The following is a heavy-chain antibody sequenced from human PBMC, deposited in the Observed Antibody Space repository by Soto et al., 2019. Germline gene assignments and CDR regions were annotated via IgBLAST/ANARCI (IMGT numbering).Heavy chain of an antibody. Sequence: PSETLSLTCTVSGGSISSGDYYWSWIRQPPGKGLERIGYIYYSGSTYYNQSLNSRVTISVDTSKNQFSLKLSSVTAANTAVYYCARDARFGGYSGPYYFDYWGQGTLVTVSS. CDR1: GGSISSGDYY. V-gene: IGHV4-30-4*01. D-gene: IGHD5-12*01. CDR3: ARDARFGGYSGPYYFDY. J-gene: IGHJ4*02. CDR2: IYYSGST.